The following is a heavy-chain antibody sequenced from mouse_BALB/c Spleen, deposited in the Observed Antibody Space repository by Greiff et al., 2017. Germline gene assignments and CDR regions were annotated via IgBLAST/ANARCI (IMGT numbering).Heavy chain of an antibody. CDR1: GFTFSSFG. V-gene: IGHV5-17*02. Sequence: EVKLVESGGGLVQPGGSWKLSCAASGFTFSSFGMHWVRQAPEKGLEWVAYISSGSSTIYYADTVKGRFTISRDNPKNTLFLQMTSLRSEDTAMYYCARSGGNYEYYFDYWGQGTTLTVSS. CDR3: ARSGGNYEYYFDY. CDR2: ISSGSSTI. D-gene: IGHD2-1*01. J-gene: IGHJ2*01.